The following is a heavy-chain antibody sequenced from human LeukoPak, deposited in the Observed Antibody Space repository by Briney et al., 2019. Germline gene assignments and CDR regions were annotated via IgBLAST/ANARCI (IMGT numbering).Heavy chain of an antibody. V-gene: IGHV3-74*01. D-gene: IGHD6-19*01. CDR3: ARDYRDSSGQRGDAFDT. J-gene: IGHJ3*02. Sequence: PGGSLRLSCAASGFTFSSYWMHWVRQALGKGLVWVSRINSDGSSTSYADSVKGRFTISRDNAKNTLYLQMNSLRVEDTAVYYCARDYRDSSGQRGDAFDTWGQGTMVTVSS. CDR2: INSDGSST. CDR1: GFTFSSYW.